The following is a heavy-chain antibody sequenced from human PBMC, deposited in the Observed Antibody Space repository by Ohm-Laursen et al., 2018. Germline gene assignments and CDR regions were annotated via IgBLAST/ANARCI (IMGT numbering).Heavy chain of an antibody. V-gene: IGHV1-46*04. D-gene: IGHD6-19*01. J-gene: IGHJ4*02. CDR2: INSSSGST. CDR3: ARGFPSSGWYSFDY. CDR1: GYTLTSYY. Sequence: ASVKVSCKASGYTLTSYYMHWVRQAPGQGLEWMGIINSSSGSTRYAQKLQGRVTMTRDTSTGTVYMELSSLRSEDTAVYYCARGFPSSGWYSFDYWGQGTLVTVSS.